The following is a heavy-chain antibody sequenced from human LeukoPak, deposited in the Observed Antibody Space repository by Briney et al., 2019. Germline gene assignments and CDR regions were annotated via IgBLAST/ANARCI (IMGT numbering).Heavy chain of an antibody. CDR1: GFTFSSYS. V-gene: IGHV3-48*01. CDR3: ARLEYYYDSTFDY. D-gene: IGHD3-22*01. J-gene: IGHJ4*02. CDR2: ISSSSSTI. Sequence: GGSLRLSCAASGFTFSSYSMNWVRQAPGKGLEWVSYISSSSSTIYHADSVKGRFTISRDNAKNSLYLQMNSLRAEDTAVYYCARLEYYYDSTFDYWGQGTLVTVSS.